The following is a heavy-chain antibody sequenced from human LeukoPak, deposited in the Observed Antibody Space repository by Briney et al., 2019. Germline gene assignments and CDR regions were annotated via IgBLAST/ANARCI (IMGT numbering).Heavy chain of an antibody. V-gene: IGHV1-69*05. J-gene: IGHJ5*02. D-gene: IGHD3-22*01. CDR1: GGTFSSYA. CDR3: ARSSYYYDSSGYYTNWFDP. Sequence: ASVKVSCKASGGTFSSYAISWVRQAPGQGLEWMGRIIPIFGTANYAQKFQGRVTITTDESTSTAYMGLSSLRSEDTAVYYCARSSYYYDSSGYYTNWFDPWGQGTLVTVSS. CDR2: IIPIFGTA.